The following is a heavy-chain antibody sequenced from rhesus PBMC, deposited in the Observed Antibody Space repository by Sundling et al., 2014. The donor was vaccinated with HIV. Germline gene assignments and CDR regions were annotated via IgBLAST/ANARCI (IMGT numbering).Heavy chain of an antibody. J-gene: IGHJ6*01. CDR1: GFTFSHYA. CDR2: ISYDGSKK. D-gene: IGHD3-3*01. CDR3: ATDRWGGYPSNLYYNGLDS. Sequence: EVQLVESGGDLVQPGGSLRLSCGASGFTFSHYAMHWVRQAPGKGLEWVAVISYDGSKKYYADSVKDRFTISRDNSKNMLYLQMNNLKLEDTAVYYCATDRWGGYPSNLYYNGLDSWGQGVVVTVSS. V-gene: IGHV3-54*02.